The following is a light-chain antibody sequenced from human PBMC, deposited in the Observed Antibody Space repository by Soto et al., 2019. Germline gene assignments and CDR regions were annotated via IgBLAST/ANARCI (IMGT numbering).Light chain of an antibody. CDR1: QSVGRW. J-gene: IGKJ1*01. V-gene: IGKV1-5*03. Sequence: DIQMTQSPSTLSASVGDRVTITCRASQSVGRWLAWYQQKPGRAPTVLIYRASTLKYGVPPRFSGSGSGTEFSLTISSLQPEDFATYFCQQYNRYSWTFGQGTKVDI. CDR3: QQYNRYSWT. CDR2: RAS.